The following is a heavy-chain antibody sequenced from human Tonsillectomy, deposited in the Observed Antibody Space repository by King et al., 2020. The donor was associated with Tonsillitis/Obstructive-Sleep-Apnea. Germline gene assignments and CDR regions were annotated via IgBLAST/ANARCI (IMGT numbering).Heavy chain of an antibody. Sequence: LQLQESGPGLVKPSETLSLTCTVSGGSISSGSYQWGWIRQPPGKGLEWIGSIYYSGSTYYNPSLESRVTISVDTSKNQFSLKLSSVTAADTAVYYCARHGYCSVTRCYNDYYYVMDVWGQGTTVTVSS. V-gene: IGHV4-39*01. J-gene: IGHJ6*02. CDR1: GGSISSGSYQ. CDR2: IYYSGST. D-gene: IGHD2-2*02. CDR3: ARHGYCSVTRCYNDYYYVMDV.